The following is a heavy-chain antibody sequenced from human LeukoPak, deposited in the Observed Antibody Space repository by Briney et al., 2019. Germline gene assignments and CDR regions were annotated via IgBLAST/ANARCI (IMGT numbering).Heavy chain of an antibody. V-gene: IGHV5-51*01. CDR3: ARFLGYCSSTSCPTGYYYYMDV. CDR2: IYPGDSDT. Sequence: GESLKISCKGSGYSFTSYWIGWVRQMPGKGLEWMGIIYPGDSDTRYSPSFQGQVTISADKSISTAYLQWSSLKASDTAMYYCARFLGYCSSTSCPTGYYYYMDVWGKGTTVTVSS. D-gene: IGHD2-2*03. J-gene: IGHJ6*03. CDR1: GYSFTSYW.